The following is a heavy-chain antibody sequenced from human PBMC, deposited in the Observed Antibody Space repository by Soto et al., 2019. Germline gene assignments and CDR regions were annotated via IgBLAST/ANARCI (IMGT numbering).Heavy chain of an antibody. CDR3: ARTTVFYYFHY. CDR1: GYTFTSYT. CDR2: IIPILGIA. V-gene: IGHV1-69*02. Sequence: QVQLVQSGAEVKKPGSSVKVSCKASGYTFTSYTISWVRQAPGQGLEWMGRIIPILGIANYAQKIQGRVTITADKSTSTAYMGLSSLSSEDSAVYYGARTTVFYYFHYWGQGTLVTVSS. J-gene: IGHJ4*02. D-gene: IGHD4-17*01.